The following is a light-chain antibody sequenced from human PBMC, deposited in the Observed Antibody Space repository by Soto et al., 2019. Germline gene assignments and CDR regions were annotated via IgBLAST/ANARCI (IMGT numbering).Light chain of an antibody. CDR1: QSVGNNY. V-gene: IGKV3-20*01. Sequence: DIVLPHSPGTLSLSPGDRASLSCWASQSVGNNYLAGYQQRPGQAPRLLMYGASNRPDGIPERFSGSGSGTVFTLTITRLEPEDFAVYYCQHYGDSTPLTFGGGIKVEIK. J-gene: IGKJ4*01. CDR2: GAS. CDR3: QHYGDSTPLT.